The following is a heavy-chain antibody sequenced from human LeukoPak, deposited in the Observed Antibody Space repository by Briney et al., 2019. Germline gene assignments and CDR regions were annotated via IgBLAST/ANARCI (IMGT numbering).Heavy chain of an antibody. CDR1: GYTFTSYG. CDR2: ISAYNGNT. V-gene: IGHV1-18*04. CDR3: AREGSGYSSGWYPSNWFDP. D-gene: IGHD6-19*01. Sequence: GASVKVSCKASGYTFTSYGISWVRQAPGQGLEWTGWISAYNGNTNYAQKLQGRVTMTTDTSTSTAYMELRSLRSDDTAVYYCAREGSGYSSGWYPSNWFDPWGQGTLVTVSS. J-gene: IGHJ5*02.